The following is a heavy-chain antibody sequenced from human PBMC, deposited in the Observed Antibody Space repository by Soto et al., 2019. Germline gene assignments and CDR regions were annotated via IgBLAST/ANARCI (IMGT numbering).Heavy chain of an antibody. V-gene: IGHV4-4*02. D-gene: IGHD3-3*01. CDR1: GGSISSSNW. J-gene: IGHJ3*02. CDR2: IYHSGST. CDR3: ARDHRYSTPVYDFWSAHDAFDI. Sequence: PSETLSLTCAVSGGSISSSNWWSWVRQPPGKGLEWIGEIYHSGSTNYNPSLKSRVTISVDKSKNQFSLKLSSVTAADTAVYYCARDHRYSTPVYDFWSAHDAFDIWGQGTMVTVSS.